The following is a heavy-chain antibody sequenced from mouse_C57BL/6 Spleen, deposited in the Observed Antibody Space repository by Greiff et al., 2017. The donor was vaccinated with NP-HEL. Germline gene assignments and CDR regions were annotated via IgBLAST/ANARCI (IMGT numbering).Heavy chain of an antibody. CDR1: GYTFTSYW. Sequence: VQLQQSGAELVKPGASVKMSCKASGYTFTSYWITWVKQRPGQGLEWIGDIYPGSGSTNYNEKFKSKATLTVDTSSSTAYMQLSSLTSEDSAVFSCAREDYGSSHYAMDYLGQGTSVTVSS. V-gene: IGHV1-55*01. D-gene: IGHD1-1*01. J-gene: IGHJ4*01. CDR2: IYPGSGST. CDR3: AREDYGSSHYAMDY.